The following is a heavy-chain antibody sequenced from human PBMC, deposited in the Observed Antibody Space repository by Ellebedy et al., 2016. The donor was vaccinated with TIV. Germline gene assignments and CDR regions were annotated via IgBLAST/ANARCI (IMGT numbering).Heavy chain of an antibody. Sequence: GGSLRLXXEGSGLSLSTYGMSWVRQAPGKGLEWVAVISSHGGSRNNAESVEGRFTISRDNSKNMLYLQMRSLRAEDTAIYYCARETTPYHGDYHYGMDVWGQGTAVTVSS. V-gene: IGHV3-23*01. CDR2: ISSHGGSR. J-gene: IGHJ6*02. CDR1: GLSLSTYG. D-gene: IGHD1-1*01. CDR3: ARETTPYHGDYHYGMDV.